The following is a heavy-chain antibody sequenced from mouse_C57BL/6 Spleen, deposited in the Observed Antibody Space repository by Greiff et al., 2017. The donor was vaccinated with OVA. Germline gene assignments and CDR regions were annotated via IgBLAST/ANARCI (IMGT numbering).Heavy chain of an antibody. Sequence: EVQLQQSGPELVKPGASVKISCKASGYTFTDYYMNWVKQSHGKSLEWIGDINPNNGGTSYNQKFKGKATLTVDKSSSTAYMELRSLTSEASAVYSCARADYYAMDDWGQGTSVTVSS. J-gene: IGHJ4*01. V-gene: IGHV1-26*01. CDR1: GYTFTDYY. CDR2: INPNNGGT. CDR3: ARADYYAMDD.